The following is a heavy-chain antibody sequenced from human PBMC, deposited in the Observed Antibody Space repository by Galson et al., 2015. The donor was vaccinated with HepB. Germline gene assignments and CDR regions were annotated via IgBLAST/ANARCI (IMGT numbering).Heavy chain of an antibody. Sequence: SLRLSCAASGFTFSSYGMHWVRQAPGKGLEWVAVISYDGSNKYYADSVKGRFTISRDNSKNTLYLQMNSLRAEDTAVYYCAKDSRRATDYYYYYGMDVWGQGTTVTVSS. J-gene: IGHJ6*02. CDR2: ISYDGSNK. V-gene: IGHV3-30*18. CDR1: GFTFSSYG. CDR3: AKDSRRATDYYYYYGMDV.